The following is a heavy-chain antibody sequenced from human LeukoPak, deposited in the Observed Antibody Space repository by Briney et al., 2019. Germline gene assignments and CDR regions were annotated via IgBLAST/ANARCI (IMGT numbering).Heavy chain of an antibody. CDR3: ARDQYGSGSYSRLDY. V-gene: IGHV3-21*01. D-gene: IGHD3-10*01. J-gene: IGHJ4*02. CDR1: GFTSSTYT. Sequence: PGGSLRPSCAASGFTSSTYTMNWVRQAPGKGLEWVSSISSSSTYIYYADSVKGRFTISRDNAKNSLYLQMNSLRAEDTSVYYCARDQYGSGSYSRLDYWGQGTLVTVSS. CDR2: ISSSSTYI.